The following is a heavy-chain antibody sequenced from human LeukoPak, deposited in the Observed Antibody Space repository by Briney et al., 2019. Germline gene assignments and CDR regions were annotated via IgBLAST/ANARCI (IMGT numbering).Heavy chain of an antibody. Sequence: SETLSLTCTVSGGSISNNNYYWAWIRQPPGKGLECIGSIYYSGSPYYNPSLKSRVTISVDTSKNQFSLRLSSVTAADYCARHLYSSSWPDYWGQGTLVTVSS. CDR3: YSSSWPDY. CDR2: IYYSGSP. V-gene: IGHV4-39*01. D-gene: IGHD6-13*01. CDR1: GGSISNNNYY. J-gene: IGHJ4*02.